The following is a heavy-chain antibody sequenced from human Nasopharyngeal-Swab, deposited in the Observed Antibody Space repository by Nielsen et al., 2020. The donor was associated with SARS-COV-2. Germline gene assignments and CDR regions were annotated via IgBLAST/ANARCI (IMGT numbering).Heavy chain of an antibody. V-gene: IGHV3-11*01. CDR3: ANHLPGTYYFDY. CDR1: GFTFSDYY. Sequence: GESLKISCAASGFTFSDYYMSWIRQAPGKGLEWVSYISSSGSTIYYADSVKGRCTISRDNAKNSLYLQMNSLRAEDTAVYYCANHLPGTYYFDYWGQGTLVTVSS. J-gene: IGHJ4*02. D-gene: IGHD3-10*01. CDR2: ISSSGSTI.